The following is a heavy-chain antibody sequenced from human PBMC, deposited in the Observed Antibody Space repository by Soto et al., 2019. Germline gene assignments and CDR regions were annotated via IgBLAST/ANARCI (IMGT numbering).Heavy chain of an antibody. CDR3: AKDLGARYYYYGMDV. Sequence: GGSLRLSCAASGFTFGDYAMHWVRQAPGKGLEWVSLISWDGGSTYYADSVKGRFTISRDNSKNSLYLQMNSLRAEDTAVYYCAKDLGARYYYYGMDVWGQGTTVTVSS. V-gene: IGHV3-43D*04. CDR1: GFTFGDYA. J-gene: IGHJ6*02. D-gene: IGHD3-16*01. CDR2: ISWDGGST.